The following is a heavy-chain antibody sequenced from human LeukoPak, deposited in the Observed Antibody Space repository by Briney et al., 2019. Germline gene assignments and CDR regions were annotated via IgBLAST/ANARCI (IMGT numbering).Heavy chain of an antibody. CDR2: IYSTGST. V-gene: IGHV4-4*07. CDR1: GGSISSYY. Sequence: SETLSLTCTVSGGSISSYYWSWIRQPPGKGLEWIGRIYSTGSTNYNPSLKSRVTLSVDTSKNQFSLKLSSVTAADTAVYYCARGVSILTGYYYFDYWGQGILVTVSS. J-gene: IGHJ4*02. D-gene: IGHD3-9*01. CDR3: ARGVSILTGYYYFDY.